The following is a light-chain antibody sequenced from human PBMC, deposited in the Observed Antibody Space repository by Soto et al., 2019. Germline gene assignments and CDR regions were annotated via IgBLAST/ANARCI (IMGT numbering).Light chain of an antibody. CDR2: DAS. J-gene: IGKJ1*01. V-gene: IGKV1-5*01. CDR3: QQYNSYSPAT. CDR1: QSISSW. Sequence: DIQMPQSPAALSASVGDRVTITCRASQSISSWLAWYQQKPGKAPKLLIYDASSLESGVPSRFSGSGSGTEFTLTISSLQPDDFATYYCQQYNSYSPATFGQGTKV.